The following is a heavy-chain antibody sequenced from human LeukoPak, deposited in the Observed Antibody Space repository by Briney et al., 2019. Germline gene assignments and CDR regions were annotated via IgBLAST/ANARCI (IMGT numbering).Heavy chain of an antibody. CDR3: ARDPGSLMVYAPYFDY. CDR1: GYTFTGYY. D-gene: IGHD2-8*01. Sequence: ASVKVSCKASGYTFTGYYMHWVRQAPGQGLEWMGWINPNSGGTNYAQKFQGRVTMTRDTSISTAYMELSRLRSDDTAVYYCARDPGSLMVYAPYFDYWGQGTLVTVSS. CDR2: INPNSGGT. V-gene: IGHV1-2*02. J-gene: IGHJ4*02.